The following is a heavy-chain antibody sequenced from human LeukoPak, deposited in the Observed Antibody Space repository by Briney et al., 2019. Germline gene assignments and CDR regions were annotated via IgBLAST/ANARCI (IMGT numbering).Heavy chain of an antibody. D-gene: IGHD2-2*01. CDR2: IYPGDSDT. Sequence: GESLKISCKGSGYSFTSYWIGWVRQMPGKGLEWMGIIYPGDSDTRYSPSFQGQVTISADKSISTAYLQWSSLKASDTAMYYCARGGYIVVVPAATGAFDIWGQGTMVTVSS. J-gene: IGHJ3*02. CDR3: ARGGYIVVVPAATGAFDI. CDR1: GYSFTSYW. V-gene: IGHV5-51*01.